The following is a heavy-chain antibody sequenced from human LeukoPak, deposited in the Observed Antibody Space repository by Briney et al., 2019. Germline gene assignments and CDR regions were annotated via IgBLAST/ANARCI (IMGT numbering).Heavy chain of an antibody. V-gene: IGHV3-21*01. J-gene: IGHJ6*04. CDR3: AELGITMIGGV. D-gene: IGHD3-10*02. CDR1: GFTFSSYS. CDR2: ISGSNSYI. Sequence: GGSLRLSCAASGFTFSSYSMNWVRQAPGKGLEWVSSISGSNSYIYYADSMKGRFTISRDNAKNSLYLQMNSLRAEDTAVYYCAELGITMIGGVWGKGTTVTISS.